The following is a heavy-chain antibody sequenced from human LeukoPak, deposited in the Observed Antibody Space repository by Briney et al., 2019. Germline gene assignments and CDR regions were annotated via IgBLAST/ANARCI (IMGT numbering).Heavy chain of an antibody. CDR1: GGSISSYY. Sequence: SETLSLTCTVSGGSISSYYWSWIRQPPGKGLEWIGYIYYSGSTNYNPSLKSRVTISVDTSKNQFSLKLSSVTAADTAVYYCARLHYGMDVWGQGTTVTVSS. CDR2: IYYSGST. CDR3: ARLHYGMDV. V-gene: IGHV4-59*08. J-gene: IGHJ6*02.